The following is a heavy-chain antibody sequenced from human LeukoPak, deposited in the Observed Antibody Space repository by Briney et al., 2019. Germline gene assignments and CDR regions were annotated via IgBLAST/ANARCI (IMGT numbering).Heavy chain of an antibody. V-gene: IGHV3-30*02. Sequence: GGSLRLSCTASGFTFSDYGMHWVRQAPGKGLEWVAFMRYDGTNIYHADSVKGRFTISRDNSKSTLYLQMNSLRPEDTAVYYCAKDGITARPGGYYFDYWGQGTLVTVSS. J-gene: IGHJ4*02. CDR1: GFTFSDYG. D-gene: IGHD6-6*01. CDR2: MRYDGTNI. CDR3: AKDGITARPGGYYFDY.